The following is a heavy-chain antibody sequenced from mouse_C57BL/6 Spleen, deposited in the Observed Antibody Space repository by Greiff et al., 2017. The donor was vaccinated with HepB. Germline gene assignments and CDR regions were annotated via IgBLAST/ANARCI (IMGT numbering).Heavy chain of an antibody. V-gene: IGHV1-59*01. CDR3: APTTVVKGYFDY. CDR1: GYTFTSYW. Sequence: QVQLKQPGAELVRPGTSVKLSCKASGYTFTSYWMHWVKQRPGQGLEWIGVIDPSDSYTNYNQKFKGKATLTVDTSSSTAYMQLSSLTSEDSAVYYCAPTTVVKGYFDYWGQGTTRTVSS. D-gene: IGHD1-1*01. J-gene: IGHJ2*01. CDR2: IDPSDSYT.